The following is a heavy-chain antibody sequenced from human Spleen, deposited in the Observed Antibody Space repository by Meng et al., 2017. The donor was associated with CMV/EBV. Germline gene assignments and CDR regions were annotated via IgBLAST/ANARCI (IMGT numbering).Heavy chain of an antibody. J-gene: IGHJ6*02. Sequence: GGSLRLSCAVSGITFSNYGMHWVRQTPGKGLEWVAFIRFDESDKYYADSVKGRFTISRDTSKNTLYLQMKSLRPEDTGVYYCAKDVLRIYADYFGMDVWGQGTTVTVSS. CDR3: AKDVLRIYADYFGMDV. D-gene: IGHD2-8*01. CDR2: IRFDESDK. CDR1: GITFSNYG. V-gene: IGHV3-30*02.